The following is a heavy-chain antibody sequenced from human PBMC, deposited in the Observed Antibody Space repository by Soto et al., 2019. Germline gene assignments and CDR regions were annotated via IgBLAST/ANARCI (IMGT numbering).Heavy chain of an antibody. CDR3: AKREANHGSYFD. CDR1: GFTITNYA. J-gene: IGHJ4*02. Sequence: EVQLLESGGGLAQPGGSLRLSCEVSGFTITNYAMTWLRQAPGQGLEWVSTFTSPGVPYYADAVKGRFNISRDNSKNTLFLQMNSLRAEETAVYYCAKREANHGSYFDWGQGTLVTVSP. D-gene: IGHD1-26*01. CDR2: FTSPGVP. V-gene: IGHV3-23*01.